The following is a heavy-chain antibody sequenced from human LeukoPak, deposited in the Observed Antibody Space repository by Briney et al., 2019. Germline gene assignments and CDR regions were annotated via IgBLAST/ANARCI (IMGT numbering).Heavy chain of an antibody. V-gene: IGHV3-74*01. J-gene: IGHJ4*02. D-gene: IGHD5-18*01. Sequence: PGGALRLSCAASGFTFSSHWMDWVRQAPGKGLVWVSRLNGKGVNIYYADPVKGWFTITRHNAKNTLYLQMNSLRAEDTAVYYCARGRGSTYGLFDYWGQGTMVTVSS. CDR1: GFTFSSHW. CDR2: LNGKGVNI. CDR3: ARGRGSTYGLFDY.